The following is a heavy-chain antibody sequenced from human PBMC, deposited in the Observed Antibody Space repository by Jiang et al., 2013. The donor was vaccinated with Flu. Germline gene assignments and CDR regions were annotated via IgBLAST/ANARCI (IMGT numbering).Heavy chain of an antibody. V-gene: IGHV1-46*01. J-gene: IGHJ6*02. CDR1: GYTFTSYY. D-gene: IGHD2-2*01. CDR3: ARFLRGDCSSTSCPPDSLAYYGMDV. CDR2: INPSGGST. Sequence: KPGASVKVSCKASGYTFTSYYMHWVRQAPGQGLEWMGIINPSGGSTSYAQKFQGRVTMTRDTSTSTVYMELSSLRSEDTAVYYCARFLRGDCSSTSCPPDSLAYYGMDVWGQGTTVTVSS.